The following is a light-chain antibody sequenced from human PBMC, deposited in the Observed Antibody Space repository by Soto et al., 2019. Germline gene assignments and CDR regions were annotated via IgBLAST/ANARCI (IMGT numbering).Light chain of an antibody. CDR2: GNS. CDR1: SSNIGAGYD. J-gene: IGLJ3*02. Sequence: QSVLTQPPSVSGAPGQRVTIYCTGSSSNIGAGYDVHWYQQLPGTAPKLLIYGNSNRPSGVPDRFSGSKSGTSASLAITGLQAEDEADYYCQSYDSSLSRGVFGGGTKVTVL. V-gene: IGLV1-40*01. CDR3: QSYDSSLSRGV.